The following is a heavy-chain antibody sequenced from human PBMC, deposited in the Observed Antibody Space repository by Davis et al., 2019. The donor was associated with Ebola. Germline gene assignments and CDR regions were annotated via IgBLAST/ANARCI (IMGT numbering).Heavy chain of an antibody. CDR2: ISGSGGST. J-gene: IGHJ6*04. CDR1: GFTFSSYA. CDR3: AKYQDIVVVPADTKGYYYYGMDV. D-gene: IGHD2-2*01. V-gene: IGHV3-23*01. Sequence: PGGSLRLSCAASGFTFSSYAMSWVRQAPGKGLEWVSAISGSGGSTYYADSVKGRFTISRDNSKNTLYLQMNSLRAEDTAVYYCAKYQDIVVVPADTKGYYYYGMDVWGKGTTVTVSS.